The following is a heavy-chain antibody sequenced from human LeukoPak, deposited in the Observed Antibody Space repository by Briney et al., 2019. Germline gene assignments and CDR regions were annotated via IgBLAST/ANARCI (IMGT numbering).Heavy chain of an antibody. CDR3: ASGGRGPF. Sequence: ASVMVSCKASGYTFSTYYMHWVRQAPGQGLEWMGMINPSGDGTTYAQKFQGRVSMTRDTSTSTVYMELSSLGSEDTAVYCCASGGRGPFWGQGTLVTVSS. J-gene: IGHJ4*02. V-gene: IGHV1-46*01. CDR2: INPSGDGT. CDR1: GYTFSTYY. D-gene: IGHD3-10*01.